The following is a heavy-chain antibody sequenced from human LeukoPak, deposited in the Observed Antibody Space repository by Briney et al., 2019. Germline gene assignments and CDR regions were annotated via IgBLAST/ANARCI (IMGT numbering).Heavy chain of an antibody. J-gene: IGHJ4*02. CDR3: ARHLGSSVDY. CDR2: VYSDGSS. Sequence: SETLSLTCTVSSDSSSTSGYYWGLIRQPPGGGLDWIASVYSDGSSYYNPSLKSRATISVDTSKNQFSLRLTSVTAADTAVYYCARHLGSSVDYWGQGTLVTVSA. CDR1: SDSSSTSGYY. D-gene: IGHD6-6*01. V-gene: IGHV4-39*01.